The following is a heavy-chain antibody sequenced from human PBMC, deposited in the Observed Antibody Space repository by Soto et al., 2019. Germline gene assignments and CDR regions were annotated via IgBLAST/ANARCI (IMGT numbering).Heavy chain of an antibody. V-gene: IGHV6-1*01. J-gene: IGHJ6*02. CDR3: ARDHSSWQGDYYYYGMDV. CDR1: GDSVSSNSAA. CDR2: TYYRSKWYN. D-gene: IGHD6-13*01. Sequence: SQTLSLTCAISGDSVSSNSAAWNWIRQSPSRGLEWLGRTYYRSKWYNDYAVSVKSRITINPDTSKNQFSLQLNSVTPEDTAVYYCARDHSSWQGDYYYYGMDVWGQGTTVTVSS.